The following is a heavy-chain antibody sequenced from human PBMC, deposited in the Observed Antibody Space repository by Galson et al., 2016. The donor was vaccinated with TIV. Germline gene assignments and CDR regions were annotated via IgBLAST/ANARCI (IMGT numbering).Heavy chain of an antibody. CDR3: ARAHGYSGYGYGYVDS. D-gene: IGHD5-12*01. Sequence: QSGAEVKKPGESLKISCRVSGYSFPNNWIAWVREMPGKGLELMGIMYVADSDVTYSPSFEGKVTISVDESVSTAYLQWSSLEAADSAIYYCARAHGYSGYGYGYVDSWGQGTRVTVSS. CDR2: MYVADSDV. V-gene: IGHV5-51*03. CDR1: GYSFPNNW. J-gene: IGHJ4*02.